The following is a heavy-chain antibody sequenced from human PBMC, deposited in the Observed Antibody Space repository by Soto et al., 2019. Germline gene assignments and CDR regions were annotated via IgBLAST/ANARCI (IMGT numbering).Heavy chain of an antibody. CDR2: IDYDGSTT. CDR1: GFSFSSYW. Sequence: EVQLVESGGGLVQPGGSLRLSCAASGFSFSSYWMHWVRQAPGKGLVWVSRIDYDGSTTNYADSVKGRFTISRDNAKSMLYLHMNSLTAEDTAVYYCARVARGAWGVFDPWGQGTLVTVSS. CDR3: ARVARGAWGVFDP. D-gene: IGHD3-10*01. J-gene: IGHJ5*02. V-gene: IGHV3-74*01.